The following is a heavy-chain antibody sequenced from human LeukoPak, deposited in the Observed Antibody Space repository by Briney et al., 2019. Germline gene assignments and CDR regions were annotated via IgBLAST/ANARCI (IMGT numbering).Heavy chain of an antibody. D-gene: IGHD6-13*01. CDR3: ARPIGSSWFHDAFDI. Sequence: PGGSLRLSCAASGFTFSDYYMSWIRQASGKGLEWVSYISSSGSTIYYADSVKGRFTISRDNAKNSLYLQMNSLRAEDTAVYYCARPIGSSWFHDAFDIWGQGTMVTVSS. V-gene: IGHV3-11*04. CDR2: ISSSGSTI. J-gene: IGHJ3*02. CDR1: GFTFSDYY.